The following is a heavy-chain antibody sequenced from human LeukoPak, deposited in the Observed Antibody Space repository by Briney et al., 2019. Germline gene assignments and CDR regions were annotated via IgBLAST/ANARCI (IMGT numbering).Heavy chain of an antibody. V-gene: IGHV3-11*05. D-gene: IGHD3-9*01. J-gene: IGHJ4*02. CDR2: ISSSSSYT. CDR1: GFTFSDYY. CDR3: ARDPACDILTGFLDY. Sequence: GGSLRHSCAASGFTFSDYYMSWIRQAPGKGLEWVSYISSSSSYTNYADSVKGRFTISRDNAKNSLYLQMNSLRAEDTAVYYCARDPACDILTGFLDYWGQGTLVTVSS.